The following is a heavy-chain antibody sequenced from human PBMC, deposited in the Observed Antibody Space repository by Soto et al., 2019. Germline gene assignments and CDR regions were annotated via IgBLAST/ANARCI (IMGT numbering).Heavy chain of an antibody. V-gene: IGHV1-69*01. J-gene: IGHJ4*02. CDR3: ARLGHPGH. CDR2: VIPILGTA. CDR1: GGSLRNSV. Sequence: QVQLVQSGAEVKKPGSSVKVSCTASGGSLRNSVISWVRQAPAQRLEWMGGVIPILGTANYAQKFQGRVTMTADEATSTAYMDLRSLSPDATAVYYCARLGHPGHWGPGTLVIVSS.